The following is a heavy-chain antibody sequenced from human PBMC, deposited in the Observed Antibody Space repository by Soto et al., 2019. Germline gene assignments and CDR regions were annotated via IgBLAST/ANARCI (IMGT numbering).Heavy chain of an antibody. D-gene: IGHD3-9*01. CDR2: TYNRSKWYN. CDR3: ARESLRYFDWLLSTSKDYYYYYYMDV. CDR1: GDSVSSNSAA. V-gene: IGHV6-1*01. Sequence: PSQTLSLTCAISGDSVSSNSAAWNWIRQSPSRGLEWLGRTYNRSKWYNDYAVSVKSRITINPDTSKNQFSLQLNSVAPEDTAEYYCARESLRYFDWLLSTSKDYYYYYYMDVWGKGTTVTVSS. J-gene: IGHJ6*03.